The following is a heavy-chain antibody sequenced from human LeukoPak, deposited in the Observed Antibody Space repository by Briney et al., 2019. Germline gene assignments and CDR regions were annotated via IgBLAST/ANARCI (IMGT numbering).Heavy chain of an antibody. Sequence: SVKVSCKASGGTFSSYAISWVRQAPGQGLEWMGRIIPIFGTANYAQKLQGRVTMTTDTSTSTAYMELRSLRSDDTAVYYCARDSVWLYRSTPSVAFFDPWGQGTLVTVSS. CDR3: ARDSVWLYRSTPSVAFFDP. V-gene: IGHV1-69*05. CDR1: GGTFSSYA. J-gene: IGHJ5*02. CDR2: IIPIFGTA. D-gene: IGHD6-13*01.